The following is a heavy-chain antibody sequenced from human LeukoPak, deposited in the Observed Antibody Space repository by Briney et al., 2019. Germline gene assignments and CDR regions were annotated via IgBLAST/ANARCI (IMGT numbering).Heavy chain of an antibody. CDR2: IYYSGST. J-gene: IGHJ4*02. CDR1: GGSISSNSYY. Sequence: SETLSLTCTVYGGSISSNSYYWGWIRQPPGKGLQWIGSIYYSGSTYYNPSLKSRVTISVDTSKNQFSLKVRSVTAADTAVYYCARRGLAAAGGNDYWGQGTLVTVSS. V-gene: IGHV4-39*01. D-gene: IGHD6-13*01. CDR3: ARRGLAAAGGNDY.